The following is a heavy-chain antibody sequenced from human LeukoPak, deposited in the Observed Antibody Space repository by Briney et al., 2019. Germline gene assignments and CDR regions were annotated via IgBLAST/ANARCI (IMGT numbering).Heavy chain of an antibody. CDR2: LYSGGDT. CDR1: GFRVSDGY. D-gene: IGHD2/OR15-2a*01. J-gene: IGHJ6*03. V-gene: IGHV3-66*02. CDR3: ARGENYYFHTDV. Sequence: GGSLRLSCAASGFRVSDGYMSWVRQAPGKGLEWVSILYSGGDTYYSASVRGRFTISRDNSKNTLYLQMNTLSAADTAVYFCARGENYYFHTDVWGKGATVTVSS.